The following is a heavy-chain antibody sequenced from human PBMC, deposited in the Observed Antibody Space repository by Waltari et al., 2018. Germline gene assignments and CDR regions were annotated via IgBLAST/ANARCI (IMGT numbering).Heavy chain of an antibody. CDR2: IRYDGSNK. J-gene: IGHJ4*02. D-gene: IGHD3-16*01. Sequence: QVQLVESGGGVVQPGGSLRLSCAASGFTFSSYGMHWVHQAPGKGLEWVAFIRYDGSNKYYADSVKGRFTISRDNSKNTLYLQMNSLRAEDTAVYYCAKDPNYDYIWGELNPDTVYWGQGTLVTVSS. V-gene: IGHV3-30*02. CDR3: AKDPNYDYIWGELNPDTVY. CDR1: GFTFSSYG.